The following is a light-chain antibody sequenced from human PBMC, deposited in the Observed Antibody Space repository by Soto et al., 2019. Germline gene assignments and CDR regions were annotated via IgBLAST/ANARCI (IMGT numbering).Light chain of an antibody. J-gene: IGLJ3*02. CDR1: GSDVGGYNF. CDR3: RSYTRTNNGV. CDR2: EVS. V-gene: IGLV2-14*01. Sequence: QSVLTQPASVSGSPGHAITLSCTGTGSDVGGYNFVSWYQQFPGKAPKLIIYEVSNRPSGVSNRFSGSKSGNTASLTISGLQAEDEADFYCRSYTRTNNGVFGGGTKLTVL.